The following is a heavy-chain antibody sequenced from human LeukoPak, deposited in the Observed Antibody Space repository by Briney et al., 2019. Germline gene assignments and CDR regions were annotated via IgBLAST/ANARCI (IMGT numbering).Heavy chain of an antibody. Sequence: SGTLSLTCTVSGGSISSYYWSWIRQPPGKGLEWIGYIYYSGSTNYNPSLKSRVTISVDTSKNQFSLKLSSVTAADTAVYYCAGGYVPNWYFDLWGRGTLVTVSS. CDR2: IYYSGST. J-gene: IGHJ2*01. CDR3: AGGYVPNWYFDL. V-gene: IGHV4-59*01. CDR1: GGSISSYY. D-gene: IGHD5-12*01.